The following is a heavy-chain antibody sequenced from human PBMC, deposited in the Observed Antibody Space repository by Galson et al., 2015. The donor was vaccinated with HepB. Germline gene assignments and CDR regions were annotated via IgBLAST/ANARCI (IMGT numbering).Heavy chain of an antibody. CDR3: AKEQGNDFWSGYDDY. J-gene: IGHJ4*02. D-gene: IGHD3-3*01. CDR1: GFTFSSYA. CDR2: ISGSGGST. Sequence: SLRLSCAASGFTFSSYAMSWVRQTPGKGLEWVSTISGSGGSTYYADSVKGRFTTSRDNSKNTLYLQMNSLRAEDTAVYYCAKEQGNDFWSGYDDYWGQGTLVTVSS. V-gene: IGHV3-23*01.